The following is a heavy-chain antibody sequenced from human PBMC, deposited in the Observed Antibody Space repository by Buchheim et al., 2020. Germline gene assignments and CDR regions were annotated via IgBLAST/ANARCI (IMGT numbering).Heavy chain of an antibody. J-gene: IGHJ5*02. Sequence: QVQLVQSGAEVKKPGASVKVSCKASGYTFSSYDINWVRQATGQGLEWMGWMNPNSGNTGYAQKFQGRVTMTRNTSISTAYMELSSLRSEDTALYYCARAGDSSGYYDPLTWFDPWGQGPL. CDR2: MNPNSGNT. CDR3: ARAGDSSGYYDPLTWFDP. V-gene: IGHV1-8*01. CDR1: GYTFSSYD. D-gene: IGHD3-22*01.